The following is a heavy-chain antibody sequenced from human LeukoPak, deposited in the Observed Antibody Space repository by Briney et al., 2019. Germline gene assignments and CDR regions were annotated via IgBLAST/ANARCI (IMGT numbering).Heavy chain of an antibody. CDR1: GYTFTGYY. Sequence: GASVKVSCKASGYTFTGYYMHWVRQAPGQGLEWMGWINPNSGGTNYAQKFQGRVTMTRDTSISTAYMELSGLRSDDTAVYYCARGSGYYGSGTHLHTWFDPWGQGTLVTVSS. J-gene: IGHJ5*02. V-gene: IGHV1-2*02. CDR2: INPNSGGT. D-gene: IGHD3-10*01. CDR3: ARGSGYYGSGTHLHTWFDP.